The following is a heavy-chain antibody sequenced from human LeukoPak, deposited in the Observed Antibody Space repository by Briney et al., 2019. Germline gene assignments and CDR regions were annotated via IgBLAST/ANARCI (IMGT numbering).Heavy chain of an antibody. D-gene: IGHD3-10*01. CDR1: GGTFSSYA. Sequence: GASVKVSCKASGGTFSSYAISWVRQAPGQGLEWMGRIIPILGIANYAQKFQGRVTITADKSTSTAYMELSSLRSEDTAVYYCASPSHVGRFGELSNYYGMDVWGQGTTVTVSS. V-gene: IGHV1-69*04. CDR2: IIPILGIA. J-gene: IGHJ6*02. CDR3: ASPSHVGRFGELSNYYGMDV.